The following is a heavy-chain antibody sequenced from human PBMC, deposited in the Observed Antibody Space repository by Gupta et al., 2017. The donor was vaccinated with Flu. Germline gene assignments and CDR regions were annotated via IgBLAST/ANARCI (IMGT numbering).Heavy chain of an antibody. Sequence: QVQLQESGPGLVKPSQTLSLTCTVSGGSISSGSYYWSWIRQPAGKGLEWIGRIYTSGSTNYNPSLKSRVTISVDTSKNQFSLKLSSVTAADTAVYYCARASVAVAGTRGAFDIWGQGTMVTVSS. J-gene: IGHJ3*02. CDR1: GGSISSGSYY. V-gene: IGHV4-61*02. CDR2: IYTSGST. CDR3: ARASVAVAGTRGAFDI. D-gene: IGHD6-19*01.